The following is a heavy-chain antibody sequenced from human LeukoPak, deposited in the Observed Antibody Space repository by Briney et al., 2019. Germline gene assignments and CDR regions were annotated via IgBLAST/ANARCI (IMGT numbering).Heavy chain of an antibody. CDR3: AREAYYYDN. Sequence: GGSLRPSCAAYGFTFSSYWMGWVRQAPGKGLEWVANIKQDGSEKYYVDSVKGRFTISRDNAKNSLYLQMDSLRAEDTAVYYCAREAYYYDNWGQGTLVTVSS. V-gene: IGHV3-7*01. CDR1: GFTFSSYW. J-gene: IGHJ4*02. CDR2: IKQDGSEK.